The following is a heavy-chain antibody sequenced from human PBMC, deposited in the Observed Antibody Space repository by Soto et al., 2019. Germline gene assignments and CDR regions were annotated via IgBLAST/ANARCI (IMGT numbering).Heavy chain of an antibody. CDR3: ARYCSGGSCPNDAFDI. V-gene: IGHV1-2*04. CDR1: GYTFTGYY. D-gene: IGHD2-15*01. CDR2: INPNSGGT. J-gene: IGHJ3*02. Sequence: ASVKVSCKASGYTFTGYYMHWVRQAPGQGLELMGWINPNSGGTNYAQKFQGWVTMTRDTSISTAYMELSRLRSDDTAVYYCARYCSGGSCPNDAFDIWGQGTMVTVS.